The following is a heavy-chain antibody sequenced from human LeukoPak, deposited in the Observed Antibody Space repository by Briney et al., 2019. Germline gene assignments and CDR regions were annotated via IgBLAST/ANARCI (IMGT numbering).Heavy chain of an antibody. D-gene: IGHD2-15*01. CDR1: GGSISGGGYS. J-gene: IGHJ6*02. CDR2: IYHSGST. CDR3: ARYCSGGSCPGPNYGMDV. Sequence: SQTLSLTCAVSGGSISGGGYSWSWIRQPPGKGLEWIGYIYHSGSTYYNPSLKSRVTISVDRSKNQFSLKLSSVTAADMAVYYCARYCSGGSCPGPNYGMDVWGQGTTVTVSS. V-gene: IGHV4-30-2*01.